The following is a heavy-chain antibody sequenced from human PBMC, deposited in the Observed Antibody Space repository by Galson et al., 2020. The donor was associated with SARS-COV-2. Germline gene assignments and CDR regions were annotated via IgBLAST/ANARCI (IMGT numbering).Heavy chain of an antibody. J-gene: IGHJ4*02. D-gene: IGHD6-13*01. CDR1: GYTFNDYY. Sequence: ASVKVSCKTSGYTFNDYYLHWVRQAPGQGLEWMGWINPNTGGTDHAQKFEGRVSMTRDTSIRTAYMEVNRLRSDDTAVYYCARDLGPGIAASADYWGQGTLITGSS. CDR3: ARDLGPGIAASADY. V-gene: IGHV1-2*02. CDR2: INPNTGGT.